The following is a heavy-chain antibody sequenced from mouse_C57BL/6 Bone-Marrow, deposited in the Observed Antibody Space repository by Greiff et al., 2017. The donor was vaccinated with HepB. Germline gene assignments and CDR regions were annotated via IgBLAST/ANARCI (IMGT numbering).Heavy chain of an antibody. CDR2: IWSDGST. CDR3: ARHGAITTVVATYYAMDY. D-gene: IGHD1-1*01. Sequence: VKLMESGPGLVAPSQSLSITCTVSGFSFTSYGVHWVRQPPGKGLEWLVVIWSDGSTTYNSALKSRLSISKDNSKSQVFLKMSSLQTDDTAMYYCARHGAITTVVATYYAMDYWGQGTSVTVSS. V-gene: IGHV2-6-1*01. J-gene: IGHJ4*01. CDR1: GFSFTSYG.